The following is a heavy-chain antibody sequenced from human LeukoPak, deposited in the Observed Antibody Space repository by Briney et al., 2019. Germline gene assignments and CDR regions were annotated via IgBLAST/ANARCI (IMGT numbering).Heavy chain of an antibody. CDR1: GGSFSGYY. Sequence: KPSETLPLTCAVYGGSFSGYYWSWIRQPPGKGLEWIGEIDHSGSTNYNPSLKSRVTISVDTSKNQFSLKLSSVTAADTAVYYCARRVVVTARNVFDYWGQGTLVTVSS. J-gene: IGHJ4*02. CDR2: IDHSGST. D-gene: IGHD2-21*02. CDR3: ARRVVVTARNVFDY. V-gene: IGHV4-34*01.